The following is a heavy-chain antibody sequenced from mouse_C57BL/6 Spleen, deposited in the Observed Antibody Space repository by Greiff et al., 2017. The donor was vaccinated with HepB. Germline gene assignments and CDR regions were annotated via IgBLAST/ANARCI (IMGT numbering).Heavy chain of an antibody. J-gene: IGHJ2*01. D-gene: IGHD2-1*01. V-gene: IGHV1-52*01. Sequence: VQLQQPGAELVRPGSSVKLSCKASGYTFTSYWMHWVKQRPIQGLEWIGNIDPSDSETHYNQKFKDKATLTVDKSSSTAYMQLSSLTSEDSAVYYCAREGGNYFHFGYWGQGTTLTVSS. CDR1: GYTFTSYW. CDR3: AREGGNYFHFGY. CDR2: IDPSDSET.